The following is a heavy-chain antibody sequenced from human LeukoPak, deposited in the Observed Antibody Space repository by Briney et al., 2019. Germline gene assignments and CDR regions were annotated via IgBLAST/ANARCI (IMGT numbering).Heavy chain of an antibody. Sequence: GGSLRLSCAASGFTFSSYGMHWVRQAPGKGLEWVSSISDSGGTYYADSVKGRFTISRDNSKDTMYLQMNSLRAEDTAVYYCAKVATWTQSDSWGQGTLVTVSS. CDR1: GFTFSSYG. CDR2: ISDSGGT. J-gene: IGHJ4*02. CDR3: AKVATWTQSDS. D-gene: IGHD5-18*01. V-gene: IGHV3-23*01.